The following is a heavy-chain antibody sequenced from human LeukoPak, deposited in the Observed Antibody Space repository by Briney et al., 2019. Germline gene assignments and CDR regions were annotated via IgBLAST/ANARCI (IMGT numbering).Heavy chain of an antibody. Sequence: GGSLRLSCAASGFTFSDFYMSWIRQAPGKGLEWVSYISSSGSTIYHADSVKGRFTISRDNAKNSLYLQMNSLRAEDTAVYYCARGGDILTGFGDAFDIWGQGTMVTVSS. CDR2: ISSSGSTI. D-gene: IGHD3-9*01. V-gene: IGHV3-11*01. CDR3: ARGGDILTGFGDAFDI. CDR1: GFTFSDFY. J-gene: IGHJ3*02.